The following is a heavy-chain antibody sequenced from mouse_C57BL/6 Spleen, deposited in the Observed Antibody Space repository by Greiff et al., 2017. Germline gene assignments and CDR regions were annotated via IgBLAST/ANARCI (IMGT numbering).Heavy chain of an antibody. J-gene: IGHJ4*01. V-gene: IGHV1-52*01. CDR1: GYTFTSYW. Sequence: LMGPGSSVKLSCKASGYTFTSYWMHWVKQRPIQGLEWIGNIDPSDSETHYNQKFKDKATLTVDKSSSTAYMQLSSLTSEDSAVYYCARALGQDYAMDYWGQGTSVTVSS. CDR3: ARALGQDYAMDY. D-gene: IGHD4-1*01. CDR2: IDPSDSET.